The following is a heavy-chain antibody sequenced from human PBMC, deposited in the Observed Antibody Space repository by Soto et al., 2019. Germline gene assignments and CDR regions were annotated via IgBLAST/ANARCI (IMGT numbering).Heavy chain of an antibody. CDR1: GGSISSSSSY. Sequence: PSETLSLTCTVSGGSISSSSSYWGWIRQPPGKGLEWVGSIHYLGNTYYNPSLGSRVTISVDTSKNQFSLKLRSVTAADTAVLHCASSYGNALYNYWGQGTQVTVYS. CDR2: IHYLGNT. V-gene: IGHV4-39*01. J-gene: IGHJ4*02. D-gene: IGHD3-16*01. CDR3: ASSYGNALYNY.